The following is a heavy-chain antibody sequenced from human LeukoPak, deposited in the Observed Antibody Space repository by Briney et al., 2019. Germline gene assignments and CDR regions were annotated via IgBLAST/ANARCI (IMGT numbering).Heavy chain of an antibody. CDR2: ISGAGGST. CDR3: ANKYTGSPVNH. Sequence: GGPLTLLCAPCVLIFSDYHMSGVRRAPGKGVEWLSSISGAGGSTYYADSVEGGFTISRDNAKNTLYLQMTSLRAEDTAIYYCANKYTGSPVNHWGQGTLITVSS. D-gene: IGHD1-26*01. J-gene: IGHJ4*02. V-gene: IGHV3-23*01. CDR1: VLIFSDYH.